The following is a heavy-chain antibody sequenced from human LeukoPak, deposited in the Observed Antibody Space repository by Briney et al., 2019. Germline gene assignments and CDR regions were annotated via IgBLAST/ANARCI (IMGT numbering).Heavy chain of an antibody. CDR3: ATFGSRPPPY. V-gene: IGHV3-21*06. Sequence: SGGSLRLSCAVSGFTFSKYSINWVRQAPGKGLEWVSSISSTSSYKKYADSVKGRSTISRDNAKNSLSLQMNSLRAEDTAVYYCATFGSRPPPYWGQGTLVTVSS. CDR2: ISSTSSYK. D-gene: IGHD1-26*01. CDR1: GFTFSKYS. J-gene: IGHJ4*02.